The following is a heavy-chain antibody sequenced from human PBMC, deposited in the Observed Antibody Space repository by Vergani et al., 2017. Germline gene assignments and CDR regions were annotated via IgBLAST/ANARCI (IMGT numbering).Heavy chain of an antibody. CDR1: GFTFSSYS. V-gene: IGHV3-21*01. CDR3: ARVVNVPVGSYRYPDY. Sequence: EVQLVESGGGLVKPGGSLRLSCAASGFTFSSYSMNWVRQAPGKGLEWVSSIISSSSYIYYADSVKGRFTISRDNAKNSLYLQMNSLRAEDTAVYYCARVVNVPVGSYRYPDYWGQGTLVTVSS. D-gene: IGHD3-16*02. J-gene: IGHJ4*02. CDR2: IISSSSYI.